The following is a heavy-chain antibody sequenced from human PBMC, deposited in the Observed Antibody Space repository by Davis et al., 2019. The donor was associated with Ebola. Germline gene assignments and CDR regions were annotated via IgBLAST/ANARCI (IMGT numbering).Heavy chain of an antibody. CDR1: GFTFTSYS. J-gene: IGHJ4*02. CDR3: VRDYLFAFDS. V-gene: IGHV3-48*02. CDR2: INTRGDAR. Sequence: GESLKISCVTSGFTFTSYSFNWIRQTPGTLFYFLAHINTRGDARVYADSVRGRFTISRDDAANSLSLQMDSLKHEDTAVYYCVRDYLFAFDSWGQGTPVTVSS. D-gene: IGHD3-10*02.